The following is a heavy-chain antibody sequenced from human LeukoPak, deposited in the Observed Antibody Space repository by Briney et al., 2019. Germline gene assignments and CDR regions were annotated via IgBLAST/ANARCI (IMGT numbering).Heavy chain of an antibody. CDR1: GYTFTSYD. V-gene: IGHV1-8*01. CDR3: ARLGFSRPYYYYHMDV. J-gene: IGHJ6*03. CDR2: MNPNSGNT. D-gene: IGHD1-26*01. Sequence: ASVKVSCKASGYTFTSYDINWVRQATGQGLEWMGWMNPNSGNTGYAQKFQGRVTMTRNTSISTAYMELSSLRSEDTAVYYCARLGFSRPYYYYHMDVWGKGTTVTVSS.